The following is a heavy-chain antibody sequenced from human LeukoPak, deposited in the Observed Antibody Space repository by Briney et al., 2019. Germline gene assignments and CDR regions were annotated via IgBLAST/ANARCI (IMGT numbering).Heavy chain of an antibody. D-gene: IGHD6-19*01. CDR2: IYFTGNT. J-gene: IGHJ4*02. CDR1: GSSISSVSNDY. CDR3: VRDYPVAGIDY. V-gene: IGHV4-61*01. Sequence: SETLSLACTVSGSSISSVSNDYWTWIRQSPGKGLEWIGYIYFTGNTNYNPSLKSRVTMSLDSPKNQFSLKLTSVTAADTGVYYCVRDYPVAGIDYWGQGTLVTVSS.